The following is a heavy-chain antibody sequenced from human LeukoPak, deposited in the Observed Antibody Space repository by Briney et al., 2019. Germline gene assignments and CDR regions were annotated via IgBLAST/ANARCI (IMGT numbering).Heavy chain of an antibody. Sequence: GGSLRLSCAASGFTFSSYTMNWVRQAPGKGLEWVSYISSSGSTIYYADSVKGRFTISRDNAKNSLYLQMNSLRVEDTAVYYCAELGITMIGGVWGKGTTVTISS. CDR2: ISSSGSTI. CDR1: GFTFSSYT. CDR3: AELGITMIGGV. V-gene: IGHV3-48*04. J-gene: IGHJ6*04. D-gene: IGHD3-10*02.